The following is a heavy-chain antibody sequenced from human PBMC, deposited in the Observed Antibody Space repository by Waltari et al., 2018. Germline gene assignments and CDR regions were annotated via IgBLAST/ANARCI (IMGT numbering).Heavy chain of an antibody. CDR3: VRMTVTYYYDSSGYYDY. J-gene: IGHJ4*02. D-gene: IGHD3-22*01. CDR2: IYYSGST. V-gene: IGHV4-59*08. CDR1: GGSISSYY. Sequence: QVQLQESGPGLVKPSETLSLTCTVSGGSISSYYWSWIRQPPGKGLEWIGYIYYSGSTNCNPSLKSRVTISVDTSKNQFSLKLSSVTAADTAVYYCVRMTVTYYYDSSGYYDYWGQGTLVTVSS.